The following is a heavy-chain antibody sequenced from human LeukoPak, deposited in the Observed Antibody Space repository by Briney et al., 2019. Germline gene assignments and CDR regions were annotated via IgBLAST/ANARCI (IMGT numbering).Heavy chain of an antibody. CDR1: GYTFTGYY. CDR3: ARERVVVPAAHDY. J-gene: IGHJ4*02. Sequence: RASVKVSCKASGYTFTGYYMHWVRQAPGQGLEWMGWINPNSGGTNYAQKFQGRVTMTRDTSISTAYMELSRLGSDDTAVYYCARERVVVPAAHDYWGQGTLVTVFS. CDR2: INPNSGGT. D-gene: IGHD2-2*01. V-gene: IGHV1-2*02.